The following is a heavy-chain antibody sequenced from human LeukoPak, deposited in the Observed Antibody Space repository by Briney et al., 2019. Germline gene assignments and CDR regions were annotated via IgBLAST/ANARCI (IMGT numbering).Heavy chain of an antibody. CDR2: INPSGGST. CDR3: ARGDYTMVRGAPIDAFDT. D-gene: IGHD3-10*01. Sequence: ASVKVSCKASGYTFTSYYMHWVRQAPGQGLEWMGIINPSGGSTSYAQKFQGRVTMTRDTSTSTVYMELSSLRSEDTAVYYCARGDYTMVRGAPIDAFDTWGQGTMVTVSS. J-gene: IGHJ3*02. CDR1: GYTFTSYY. V-gene: IGHV1-46*01.